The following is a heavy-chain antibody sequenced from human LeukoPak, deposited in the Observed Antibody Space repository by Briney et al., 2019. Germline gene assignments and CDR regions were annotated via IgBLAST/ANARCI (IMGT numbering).Heavy chain of an antibody. Sequence: GASVKVSCKASGYTFTSYDINWVRQATGQGLEWMGWMNPNSGNTGYAQKFQGRVTITRNTSISTAYMEPSSLRSEDTAVYYCARYRDFWSGYPDAFDIWGQGTMVTVSS. J-gene: IGHJ3*02. CDR2: MNPNSGNT. D-gene: IGHD3-3*01. V-gene: IGHV1-8*03. CDR1: GYTFTSYD. CDR3: ARYRDFWSGYPDAFDI.